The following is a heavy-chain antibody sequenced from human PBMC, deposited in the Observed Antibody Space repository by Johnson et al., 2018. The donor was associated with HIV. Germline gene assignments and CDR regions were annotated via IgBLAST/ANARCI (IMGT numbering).Heavy chain of an antibody. J-gene: IGHJ3*02. D-gene: IGHD5-18*01. CDR3: ARDQRGGYSYGDAFDI. CDR2: ISYDGSNK. CDR1: GFTFSSYA. Sequence: QVQLVESGGGVVQPGKSLRLSCAASGFTFSSYAMHWVRQAPGKGLEWVAVISYDGSNKYYADSVKGRFPISRDNSKNTHYLQMNSLRTEDTAVYYCARDQRGGYSYGDAFDIWGQGTMVTVSS. V-gene: IGHV3-30-3*01.